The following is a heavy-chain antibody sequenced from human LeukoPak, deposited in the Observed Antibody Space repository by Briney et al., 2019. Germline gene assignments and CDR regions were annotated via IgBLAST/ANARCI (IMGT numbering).Heavy chain of an antibody. CDR2: IKQDGSEK. D-gene: IGHD3-9*01. V-gene: IGHV3-7*01. J-gene: IGHJ4*02. CDR1: GFTFSSYW. Sequence: GGSLRLSCAGSGFTFSSYWMSWVRQAPGKGLEWVANIKQDGSEKYYVDSVKGRFTISRDNAKNSLYLQMNSLRAEDTAVYYCARGPTTRYFDWVIDYWGQGTLVTVSS. CDR3: ARGPTTRYFDWVIDY.